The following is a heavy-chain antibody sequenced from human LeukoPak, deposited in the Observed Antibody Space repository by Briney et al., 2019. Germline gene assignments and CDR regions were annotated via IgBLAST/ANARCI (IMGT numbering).Heavy chain of an antibody. J-gene: IGHJ1*01. V-gene: IGHV3-23*01. CDR2: ITDVGDI. CDR3: ARVLYNGGYIQY. D-gene: IGHD2-2*02. CDR1: GLTFSKSA. Sequence: GGSLRLSCAAYGLTFSKSALTWVRQAPGKGLEWVSTITDVGDIFYTYSVRGRFTISRDNSKNTVYMQMDGLRAVDTAVYYCARVLYNGGYIQYWGQGTLVTVSS.